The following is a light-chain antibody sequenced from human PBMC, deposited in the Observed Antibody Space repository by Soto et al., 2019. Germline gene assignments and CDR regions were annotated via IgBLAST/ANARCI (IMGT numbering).Light chain of an antibody. Sequence: DIVMTQSPATLSVSPGERATLSCRASQSVGTNLAWYQQKAGQAPRLLIYDASTRAPGIPARFSGRGSGADFTLTISSLEPEDFAVYYCQQRSDSITFGQGTRLEIK. CDR3: QQRSDSIT. V-gene: IGKV3-11*01. J-gene: IGKJ5*01. CDR1: QSVGTN. CDR2: DAS.